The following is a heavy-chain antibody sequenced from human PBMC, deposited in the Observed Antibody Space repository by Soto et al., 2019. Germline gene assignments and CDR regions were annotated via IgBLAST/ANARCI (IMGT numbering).Heavy chain of an antibody. J-gene: IGHJ4*02. CDR1: GFTFSSYA. D-gene: IGHD3-3*01. CDR3: AKVLGQLRFLEWLLYGGFDY. CDR2: ISGSGGST. V-gene: IGHV3-23*01. Sequence: PGGSLRLSCAASGFTFSSYAMSWVRQAPGKGLEWVSAISGSGGSTYYADSVKGRFTISRDNSKNTLYLQMNSLRVEDTAVYYCAKVLGQLRFLEWLLYGGFDYWGQGTLVTVSS.